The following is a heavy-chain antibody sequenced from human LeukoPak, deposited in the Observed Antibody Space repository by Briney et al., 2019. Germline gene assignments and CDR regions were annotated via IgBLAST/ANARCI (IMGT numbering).Heavy chain of an antibody. Sequence: GGSLRLSCAASGSTFSSYWMHWVRQAPGKGLVWVSRINSDGSSTSYADSVKGRFTISRDNAKNTLYLQMNSLRAEDTAVYYCARVYYDSSGEFDYWGQGTLVTVSS. D-gene: IGHD3-22*01. CDR2: INSDGSST. CDR3: ARVYYDSSGEFDY. CDR1: GSTFSSYW. J-gene: IGHJ4*02. V-gene: IGHV3-74*01.